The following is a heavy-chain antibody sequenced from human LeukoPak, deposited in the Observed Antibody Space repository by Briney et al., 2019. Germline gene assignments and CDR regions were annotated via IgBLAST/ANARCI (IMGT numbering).Heavy chain of an antibody. Sequence: GASVKVSCKASGYTFTSYGIGWFRQAPGQGLEWMGCISTYNADTDYAQKFQGRVTMTTETSTSTAYMELRSLISDDTAVYYCARDPGQYYDILTGYYTPYYFDYWGQGTLVTVSS. CDR1: GYTFTSYG. J-gene: IGHJ4*02. CDR3: ARDPGQYYDILTGYYTPYYFDY. D-gene: IGHD3-9*01. CDR2: ISTYNADT. V-gene: IGHV1-18*01.